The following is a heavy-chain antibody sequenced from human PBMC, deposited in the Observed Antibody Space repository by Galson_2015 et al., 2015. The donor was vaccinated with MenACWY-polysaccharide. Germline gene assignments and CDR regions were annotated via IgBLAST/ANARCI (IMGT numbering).Heavy chain of an antibody. V-gene: IGHV3-7*03. Sequence: SLRLSCAASGFIFSNYWMTWVRQAPGKGPEWVANIIGDGSSRYYVDSVKGRFTISRDNAKNSVYLQMNSLRSEDTAVYYCARGGKYYYDSSGYLNWFDPWGQGTLVTVSS. D-gene: IGHD3-22*01. J-gene: IGHJ5*02. CDR1: GFIFSNYW. CDR2: IIGDGSSR. CDR3: ARGGKYYYDSSGYLNWFDP.